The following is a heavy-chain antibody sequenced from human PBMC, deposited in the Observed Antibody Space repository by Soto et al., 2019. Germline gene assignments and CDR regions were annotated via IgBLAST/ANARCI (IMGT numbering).Heavy chain of an antibody. CDR3: ARDGSGH. CDR1: GLTVSTNP. J-gene: IGHJ4*02. Sequence: EVQLVESGGGLVQPGGSLRLSCAASGLTVSTNPMSWVRQAPGKGLEWVSVIYTGGGTHYADSVKGRFTISRDNSKNTVNLQMNSLRSEATEVYYCARDGSGHWGQGTLVTVSS. CDR2: IYTGGGT. V-gene: IGHV3-66*01.